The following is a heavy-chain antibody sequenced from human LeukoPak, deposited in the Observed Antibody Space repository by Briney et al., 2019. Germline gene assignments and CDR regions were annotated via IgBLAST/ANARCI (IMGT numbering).Heavy chain of an antibody. J-gene: IGHJ4*02. V-gene: IGHV4-59*01. CDR2: IYYSGGT. D-gene: IGHD5-18*01. Sequence: SETLSLTCTVSGGSLSSYYWSWIRQPPGKGLEWIGYIYYSGGTNYNPSLKSRVTISVDTSKNQFSLKLSSVTAADTAVYYCAALGYSYGSFDYWGQGTLVTVSS. CDR3: AALGYSYGSFDY. CDR1: GGSLSSYY.